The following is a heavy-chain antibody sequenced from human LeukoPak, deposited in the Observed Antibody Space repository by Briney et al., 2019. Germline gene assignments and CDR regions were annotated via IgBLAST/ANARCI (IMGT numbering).Heavy chain of an antibody. CDR1: GFTFSSYA. D-gene: IGHD6-19*01. CDR3: AKDRQSSGWIGTYFDY. CDR2: ISGSGGST. Sequence: GGPLRLSCAASGFTFSSYAMSWVRQAPGKGLEWVSAISGSGGSTYYADSVKGRFTISRDNSKNTLYLQMNSLRAEDAAVYYCAKDRQSSGWIGTYFDYWGQGTLVTVSS. V-gene: IGHV3-23*01. J-gene: IGHJ4*02.